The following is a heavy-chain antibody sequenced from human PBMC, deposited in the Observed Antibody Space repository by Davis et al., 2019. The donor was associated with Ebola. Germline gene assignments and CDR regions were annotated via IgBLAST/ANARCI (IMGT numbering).Heavy chain of an antibody. J-gene: IGHJ3*01. CDR1: EDSVSSNSAT. CDR3: ARSDCNSTDCFSFDV. Sequence: PSETLSLTCAISEDSVSSNSATWNWIRQSPSRGLQWLGRTYFRSNWYNEYALSVKSRITIKPDTSKNQFSLHLNSVTPEDTAVYYCARSDCNSTDCFSFDVWGQGTVVTVSS. V-gene: IGHV6-1*01. CDR2: TYFRSNWYN. D-gene: IGHD2/OR15-2a*01.